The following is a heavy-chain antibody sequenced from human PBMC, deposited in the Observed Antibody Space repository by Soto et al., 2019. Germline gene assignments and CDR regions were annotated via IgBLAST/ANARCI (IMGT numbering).Heavy chain of an antibody. CDR1: DGSFSVYY. V-gene: IGHV4-34*01. Sequence: SETLSLTCAIYDGSFSVYYWIWIRQSPGEGLEWIGEINHSGSTNYNPSFKSRVTMSVDASKNQFSLKLSSVTAADTAVYYCGRDSTRRGAGYIWGQGTTVTVSS. D-gene: IGHD3-9*01. CDR3: GRDSTRRGAGYI. J-gene: IGHJ3*02. CDR2: INHSGST.